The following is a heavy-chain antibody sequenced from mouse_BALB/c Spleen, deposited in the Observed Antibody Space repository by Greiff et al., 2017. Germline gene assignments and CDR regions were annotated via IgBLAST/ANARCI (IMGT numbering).Heavy chain of an antibody. CDR1: GYTFTSYT. CDR3: ARGEDLYDGYWTYAMDY. V-gene: IGHV1-4*02. CDR2: INPSSGYT. J-gene: IGHJ4*01. Sequence: QVQLQQSAAELARPGASVKMSCKASGYTFTSYTMHWVKQRPGQGLEWIGYINPSSGYTEYNQKFKDKTTLTADKSSSTAYMQLSSLTSEDSAVYYCARGEDLYDGYWTYAMDYWGQGTSVTVSS. D-gene: IGHD2-3*01.